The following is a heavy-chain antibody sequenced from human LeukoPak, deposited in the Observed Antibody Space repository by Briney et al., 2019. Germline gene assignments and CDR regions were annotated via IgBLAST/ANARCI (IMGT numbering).Heavy chain of an antibody. V-gene: IGHV3-48*01. J-gene: IGHJ6*03. Sequence: PGGSRRLSCAASGFTFSSYSTNWVRQAPGKGLEWVSYISSSSSTIYYADSVKGRFTISRDNAKNSLYLQMNSLRAEDTAVYYCARPTTVYYYYYYMDVWGKGTTVTVSS. CDR3: ARPTTVYYYYYYMDV. CDR2: ISSSSSTI. CDR1: GFTFSSYS. D-gene: IGHD4-11*01.